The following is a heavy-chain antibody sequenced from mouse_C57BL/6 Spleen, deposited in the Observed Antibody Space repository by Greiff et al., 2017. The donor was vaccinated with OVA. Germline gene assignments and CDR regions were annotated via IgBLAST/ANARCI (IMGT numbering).Heavy chain of an antibody. CDR1: GFSLTSYG. V-gene: IGHV2-2*01. CDR2: IWSGGST. Sequence: VQLQQSGPGLVQPSQSLSITCTVSGFSLTSYGVHWVRQSPGKGLEWLGVIWSGGSTDYNAAFISRLSISKDNSKSQVFFKMNSLQADDTAIYYCARESLRYFDVWGTGTTVTVSS. CDR3: ARESLRYFDV. J-gene: IGHJ1*03.